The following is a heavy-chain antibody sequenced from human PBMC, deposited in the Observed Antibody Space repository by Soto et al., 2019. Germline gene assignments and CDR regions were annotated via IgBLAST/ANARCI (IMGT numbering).Heavy chain of an antibody. Sequence: QVQLVESGGGVVQPGRSLRLSCAASGFTFSSYGMHWVRQAPGKGLEWVAVISYDGSNKYYADSVKGRFTISRDNSKNKMYLQMNRLRAEDTAVYYCANDHNVGSSGSPFDYWGQGTLVTVCS. CDR3: ANDHNVGSSGSPFDY. CDR2: ISYDGSNK. V-gene: IGHV3-30*18. D-gene: IGHD6-25*01. CDR1: GFTFSSYG. J-gene: IGHJ4*02.